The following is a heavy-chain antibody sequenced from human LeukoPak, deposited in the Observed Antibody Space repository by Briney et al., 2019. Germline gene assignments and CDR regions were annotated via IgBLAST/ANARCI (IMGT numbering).Heavy chain of an antibody. CDR2: IYYSGSA. Sequence: PSETLSLTCTVSGGSISSGGYYWSWIRQHPGKGLEWIGYIYYSGSANYNPSLKSRVTISVDTSKNQFSLKLSSVTAADTAVYYCASSTPPLRFLEWDPGPYSYGMDVWGQGTTVTVSS. CDR1: GGSISSGGYY. CDR3: ASSTPPLRFLEWDPGPYSYGMDV. V-gene: IGHV4-61*08. D-gene: IGHD3-3*01. J-gene: IGHJ6*02.